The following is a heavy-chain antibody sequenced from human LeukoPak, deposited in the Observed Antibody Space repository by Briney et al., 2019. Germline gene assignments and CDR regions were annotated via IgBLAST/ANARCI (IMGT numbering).Heavy chain of an antibody. J-gene: IGHJ4*02. V-gene: IGHV1-46*01. CDR2: INPSGGST. Sequence: GASVKVSCKASGYTFTSYYMRWVRQAPGQGLEWMGIINPSGGSTSYAQKFQGRVTMTRDTSTSTVYMELSSLRSEDTAVYYCARDQTLAYGAHAGAFDYWGQGTLVTVSS. CDR1: GYTFTSYY. D-gene: IGHD4-17*01. CDR3: ARDQTLAYGAHAGAFDY.